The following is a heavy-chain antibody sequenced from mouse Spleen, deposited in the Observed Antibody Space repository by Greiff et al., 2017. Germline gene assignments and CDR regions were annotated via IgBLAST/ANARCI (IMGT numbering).Heavy chain of an antibody. D-gene: IGHD2-10*01. CDR1: GYTFTSYW. CDR2: IDPSDSYT. J-gene: IGHJ2*01. Sequence: QVQLQQPGAELVKPGASVKLSCKASGYTFTSYWMQWVKQRPGQGLEWIGEIDPSDSYTNYNQKFKGKATLTVDTSSSTAYMQLSSLTSEDSAVYYCARKAYSTYYFDYWGQGTTLTVSS. CDR3: ARKAYSTYYFDY. V-gene: IGHV1-50*01.